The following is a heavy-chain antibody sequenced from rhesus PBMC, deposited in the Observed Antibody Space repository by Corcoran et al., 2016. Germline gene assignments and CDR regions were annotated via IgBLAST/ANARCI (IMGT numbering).Heavy chain of an antibody. CDR1: GGSISNDF. V-gene: IGHV4-173*01. J-gene: IGHJ4*01. Sequence: QLQLQESGPGRVKPSETLSLTCDVSGGSISNDFWPWIRQPPGKGLGWIGRVSGSGGSTVYNPSLKSRVTISTDTSKNQVSLKVNSVTAADTAVYYCTLSFGSGWSPRWGQGVLVTVSS. D-gene: IGHD6S26*01. CDR3: TLSFGSGWSPR. CDR2: VSGSGGST.